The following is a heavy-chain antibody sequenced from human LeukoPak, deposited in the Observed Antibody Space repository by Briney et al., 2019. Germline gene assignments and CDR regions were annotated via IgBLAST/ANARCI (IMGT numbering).Heavy chain of an antibody. J-gene: IGHJ4*02. CDR1: GLTFSSYW. V-gene: IGHV4-38-2*01. D-gene: IGHD2-21*02. CDR2: IYESGST. CDR3: ARVPMIVVVTVILLHFDY. Sequence: GSLRLSCAASGLTFSSYWMSWVRQPPGKGLEWIGSIYESGSTFYNPSLKSRVTILVDTSKHQFSLKLSSVTAADTAVYYCARVPMIVVVTVILLHFDYWGQGTLVTVSS.